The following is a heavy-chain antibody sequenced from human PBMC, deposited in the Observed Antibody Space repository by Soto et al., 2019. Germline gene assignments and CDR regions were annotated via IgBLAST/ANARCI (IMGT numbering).Heavy chain of an antibody. Sequence: QLHLVQSGAVVKKPGASVTVSCSASGYPVTAYYMHWVRQAPGRGLEWMGGINPATGAAKYTQTFQGRVTVTRDTSTSTVFRELSGLTSEDTAAFYCARGGGVGVAGSAAFDMWGQGTLVTVSS. CDR3: ARGGGVGVAGSAAFDM. D-gene: IGHD3-3*01. V-gene: IGHV1-2*02. CDR1: GYPVTAYY. J-gene: IGHJ3*02. CDR2: INPATGAA.